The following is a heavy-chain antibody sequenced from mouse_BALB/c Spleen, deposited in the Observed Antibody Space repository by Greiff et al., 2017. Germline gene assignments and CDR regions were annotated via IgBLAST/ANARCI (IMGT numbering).Heavy chain of an antibody. J-gene: IGHJ2*01. CDR2: ISSGSSTI. CDR1: GFTFSSFG. Sequence: DVMLVESGGGLVQPGGSRKLSCAASGFTFSSFGMHWVRQAPEKGLEWVAYISSGSSTIYYADTVKGRFTISRDNPKNTLFLQMNSLRSEDTAMYYCARSRPLDYWGQGTTLTVSS. CDR3: ARSRPLDY. V-gene: IGHV5-17*02.